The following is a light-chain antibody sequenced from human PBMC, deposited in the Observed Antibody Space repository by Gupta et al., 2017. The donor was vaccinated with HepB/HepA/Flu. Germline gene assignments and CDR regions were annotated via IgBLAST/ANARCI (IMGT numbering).Light chain of an antibody. Sequence: EVVMTQSPLSLPVTLGQSASISCKSSQSLVHTDGNIFLNWFPQRPGQSPRRLIYKVSNRDPGVPDRFSGSGSDTDFTLKISRVEAEDVGVYYCMQGTFWRTFGSGTKVEI. CDR3: MQGTFWRT. V-gene: IGKV2-30*02. CDR2: KVS. CDR1: QSLVHTDGNIF. J-gene: IGKJ4*02.